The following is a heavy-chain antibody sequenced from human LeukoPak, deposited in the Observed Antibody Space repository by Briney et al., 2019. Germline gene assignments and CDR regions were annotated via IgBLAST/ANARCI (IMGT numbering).Heavy chain of an antibody. CDR1: GFTFSSYS. CDR2: ISSSSSYI. J-gene: IGHJ4*02. V-gene: IGHV3-21*01. CDR3: ARGYDYGDYDGGFDY. D-gene: IGHD4-17*01. Sequence: GGSLRLSCAASGFTFSSYSMNWVRQAPGKGLEWVSSISSSSSYIYYVDSVKGRFTISRDNAKNSLYLQMNSLRAEDTAVYYCARGYDYGDYDGGFDYWGQGTLVTVSS.